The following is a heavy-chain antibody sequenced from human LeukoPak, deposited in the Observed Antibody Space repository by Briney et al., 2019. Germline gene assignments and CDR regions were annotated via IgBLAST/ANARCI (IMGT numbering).Heavy chain of an antibody. CDR3: AKEHIGMGYLFDY. J-gene: IGHJ4*02. CDR1: GFTFDDYA. CDR2: ISWNSGSI. V-gene: IGHV3-9*01. Sequence: GGSLRLSCAASGFTFDDYAMHWVRQAPGKGLEWVSGISWNSGSIGYADSAKGRFTISRDNAKNSLYLQMNSLRAEDTALYYCAKEHIGMGYLFDYWGQGTLVTVSS. D-gene: IGHD2-21*01.